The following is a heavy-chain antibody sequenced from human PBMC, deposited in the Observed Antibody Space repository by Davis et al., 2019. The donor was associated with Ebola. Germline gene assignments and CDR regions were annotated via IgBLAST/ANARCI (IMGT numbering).Heavy chain of an antibody. CDR2: INHSGNI. V-gene: IGHV4-34*01. J-gene: IGHJ6*02. D-gene: IGHD1-1*01. CDR3: ARDWPGHWTYGMDV. Sequence: SETLSLTCALYGESFSGYNWTWVRQPPGKGLEWIGEINHSGNINYNPSLKSRVTISVDTSKNQFSLKLSSVTAADTAVYYCARDWPGHWTYGMDVWGQGTTVTVSS. CDR1: GESFSGYN.